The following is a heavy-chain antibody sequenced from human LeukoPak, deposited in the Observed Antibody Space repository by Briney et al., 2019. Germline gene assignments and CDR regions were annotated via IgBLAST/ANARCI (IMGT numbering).Heavy chain of an antibody. CDR2: INPNSGGT. D-gene: IGHD3-10*01. CDR1: GYTFTGYY. J-gene: IGHJ2*01. V-gene: IGHV1-2*02. CDR3: ARPQDPMVRGVNWYFDL. Sequence: ASVNVSCKASGYTFTGYYMHWVRQAPGQGLEWMGWINPNSGGTNYAQKFQGRVTMTRDTSISTAYMELSRLRSDDTAVYYCARPQDPMVRGVNWYFDLWGRGTLVTVSS.